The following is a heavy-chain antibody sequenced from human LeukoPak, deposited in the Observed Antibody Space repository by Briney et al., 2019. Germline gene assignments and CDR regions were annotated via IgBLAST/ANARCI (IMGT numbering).Heavy chain of an antibody. CDR1: GFTFSDYY. D-gene: IGHD6-19*01. CDR2: ISGSGSTI. Sequence: GGSLRLSCAASGFTFSDYYLSWIRQAPGKGLEWVSYISGSGSTIYYADSVKGRFTISRDNAKNSLYLQMNSLRAEDTAVYYCALYSTGAPVSFDYWGQGTLVTVSS. J-gene: IGHJ4*02. CDR3: ALYSTGAPVSFDY. V-gene: IGHV3-11*01.